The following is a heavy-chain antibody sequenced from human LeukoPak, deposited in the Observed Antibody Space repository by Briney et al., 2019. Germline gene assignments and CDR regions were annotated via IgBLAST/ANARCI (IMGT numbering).Heavy chain of an antibody. J-gene: IGHJ4*02. Sequence: GASVKVSCKASGYTFTGYYMHWVRQAPGKGLEWVANIKQDGSEKYYVGSVKGRFTISRDNAKNSLYLQMNSLRAEDTAVYYCARKGYYYGGFDYWGQGTLVTVSS. CDR3: ARKGYYYGGFDY. V-gene: IGHV3-7*01. CDR1: GYTFTGYY. D-gene: IGHD3-22*01. CDR2: IKQDGSEK.